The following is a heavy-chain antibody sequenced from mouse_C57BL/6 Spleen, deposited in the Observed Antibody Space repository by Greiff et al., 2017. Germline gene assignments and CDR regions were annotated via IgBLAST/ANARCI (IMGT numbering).Heavy chain of an antibody. J-gene: IGHJ1*03. CDR2: IWWDDDK. Sequence: QVTLKESGPGILQPSQTLSLTCSFSGFSLSTFGMGVGWIRQPSGKGLEWLAHIWWDDDKYYNPALKSRLTISKDTSKNQVFLKIANVDTADTATYYCARTFPYYGSSYWYFDVWGTGTTVTVSS. V-gene: IGHV8-8*01. CDR1: GFSLSTFGMG. CDR3: ARTFPYYGSSYWYFDV. D-gene: IGHD1-1*01.